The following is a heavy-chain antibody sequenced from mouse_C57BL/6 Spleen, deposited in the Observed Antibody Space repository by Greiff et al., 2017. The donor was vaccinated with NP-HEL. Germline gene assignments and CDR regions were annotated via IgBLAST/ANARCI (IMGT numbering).Heavy chain of an antibody. CDR2: IDPANGNT. Sequence: VQLQQSVAELVRPGASVKLSCTASGFNIKNTYMPWVKQRPEQGLEWIGRIDPANGNTKYAPKFQGKATITADTSSNTAYLQLSSLTSEDTAIYYCARGIYYYGSRGAMDYWGQGTSVTVSS. D-gene: IGHD1-1*01. V-gene: IGHV14-3*01. J-gene: IGHJ4*01. CDR3: ARGIYYYGSRGAMDY. CDR1: GFNIKNTY.